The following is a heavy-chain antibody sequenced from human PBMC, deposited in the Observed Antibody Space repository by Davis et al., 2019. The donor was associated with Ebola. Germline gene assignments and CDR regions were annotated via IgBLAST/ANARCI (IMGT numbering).Heavy chain of an antibody. J-gene: IGHJ3*02. V-gene: IGHV4-34*01. CDR3: ARLEMATKGFAFDI. Sequence: PSETLSLTCAVYGGSFIGSYWSWIRQPPDKGLEWIGEINHSGSTNYNPSLKSRVTISVDMSKNQFSLKLSSVTAADTAVYYCARLEMATKGFAFDIWGQGTMLTVSS. CDR2: INHSGST. CDR1: GGSFIGSY. D-gene: IGHD5-24*01.